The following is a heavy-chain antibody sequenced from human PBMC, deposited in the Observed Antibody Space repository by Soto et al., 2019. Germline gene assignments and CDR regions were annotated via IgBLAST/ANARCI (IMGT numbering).Heavy chain of an antibody. V-gene: IGHV4-39*02. CDR3: AINTYGYGNLDY. D-gene: IGHD5-18*01. CDR2: ISYRGST. J-gene: IGHJ4*02. Sequence: ASETLSLTCTVSDGSISTSSYYWVLIRQPPGKGLEWIGSISYRGSTYYNPSLKSRVTISVDTSKNHLSLKLSSVTAADTAVYYCAINTYGYGNLDYWGQGTLVTVSS. CDR1: DGSISTSSYY.